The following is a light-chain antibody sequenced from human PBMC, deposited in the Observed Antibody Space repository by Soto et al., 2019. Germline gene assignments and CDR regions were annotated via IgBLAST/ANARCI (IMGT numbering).Light chain of an antibody. Sequence: QSVLTQPPSMSAAPGQMVAISCSGTSSNIGDNSVSWYQHFPGTAPKVLIYDNNRRPSGIPDRFSGSKSGTSATLTIIGLQTGDEADYYCQAYDYSLTASVFGGGTKLTVL. J-gene: IGLJ3*02. CDR2: DNN. CDR1: SSNIGDNS. CDR3: QAYDYSLTASV. V-gene: IGLV1-51*01.